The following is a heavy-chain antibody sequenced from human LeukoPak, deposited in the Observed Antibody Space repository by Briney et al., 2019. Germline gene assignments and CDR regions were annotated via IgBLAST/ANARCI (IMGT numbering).Heavy chain of an antibody. Sequence: PSETLSLTCIVSGGSISTRSYYWGWIRQPPGKGPEWIGSMFYSGSTYYNQSLKTRVTISVDTSKNQFSLKLSSVTAADTAVYYCGRNSIGVAGTSWFDPWGQGTLVTVSS. V-gene: IGHV4-39*01. CDR3: GRNSIGVAGTSWFDP. CDR2: MFYSGST. J-gene: IGHJ5*02. CDR1: GGSISTRSYY. D-gene: IGHD6-13*01.